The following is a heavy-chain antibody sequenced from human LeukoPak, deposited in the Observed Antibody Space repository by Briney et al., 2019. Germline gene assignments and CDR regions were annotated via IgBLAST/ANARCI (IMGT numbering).Heavy chain of an antibody. V-gene: IGHV3-64D*09. CDR2: ISSNGGST. Sequence: PGGSLRLSCSASGFTFSIYTMHWVRQAPGKGLEYVSAISSNGGSTYYADSVKGRFTISRDNSKNTLYLQMSSLRAEDTAIYHCVKDLYKGDSSSWYYFDYWGQGTLVTVSS. CDR1: GFTFSIYT. D-gene: IGHD6-13*01. J-gene: IGHJ4*02. CDR3: VKDLYKGDSSSWYYFDY.